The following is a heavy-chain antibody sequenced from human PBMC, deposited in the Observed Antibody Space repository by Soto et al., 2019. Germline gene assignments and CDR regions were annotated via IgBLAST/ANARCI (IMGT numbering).Heavy chain of an antibody. J-gene: IGHJ5*02. Sequence: PGESLKISCKASGYTFTSYWIGWVRQMPGKGLEWMGSVYPGDSDARYSPAFQGQVTISADKSISTAYLQWNSLKASDTAMYYCARQRCSGNTCFYDYWLGPWGQGTLVTVSS. D-gene: IGHD2-15*01. CDR1: GYTFTSYW. CDR3: ARQRCSGNTCFYDYWLGP. CDR2: VYPGDSDA. V-gene: IGHV5-51*01.